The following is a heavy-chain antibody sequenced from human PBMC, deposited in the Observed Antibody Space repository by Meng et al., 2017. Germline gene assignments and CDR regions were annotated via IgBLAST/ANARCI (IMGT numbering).Heavy chain of an antibody. CDR3: ARGGYSYGLWFDP. V-gene: IGHV1-69*01. Sequence: QVQQVQSGAEVKKPGSSVKGSCKASGGTFSSYAISWVRQSPGQGLEWMGGIIPIFGTANYAQKFQGRVTITADESTSTAYMELSSLRSEDTAVYYCARGGYSYGLWFDPWGQGTLVTVSS. CDR1: GGTFSSYA. D-gene: IGHD5-18*01. J-gene: IGHJ5*02. CDR2: IIPIFGTA.